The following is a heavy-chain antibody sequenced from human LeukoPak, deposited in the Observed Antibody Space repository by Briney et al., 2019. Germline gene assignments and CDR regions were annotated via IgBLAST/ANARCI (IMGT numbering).Heavy chain of an antibody. CDR1: GYSFTSNY. Sequence: ASVKVSCKASGYSFTSNYIHWVRQAPGQGLEWMGMIYPRDGSTSYAQKFQGRVTVTRDTSTSTVHMELSGLRSEDTAVYYCAKPDGPQNTIYYYYYGMDVWGQGTTVTVSS. V-gene: IGHV1-46*01. CDR3: AKPDGPQNTIYYYYYGMDV. J-gene: IGHJ6*02. D-gene: IGHD3/OR15-3a*01. CDR2: IYPRDGST.